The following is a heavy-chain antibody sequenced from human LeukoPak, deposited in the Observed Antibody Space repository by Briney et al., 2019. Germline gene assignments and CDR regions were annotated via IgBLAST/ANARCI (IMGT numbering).Heavy chain of an antibody. CDR1: XXSISSSSYY. CDR3: VRHPWRMGSRDYNFDD. CDR2: IYYSGST. D-gene: IGHD3-16*01. V-gene: IGHV4-61*05. Sequence: PSETLSLTXXXXXXSISSSSYYWSWIRQPPGQGLEWIGHIYYSGSTNYNPSLKSRVTISVDTSKNQFSLKMTSVTAADTAVYYCVRHPWRMGSRDYNFDDWGQGTLVTVSS. J-gene: IGHJ4*02.